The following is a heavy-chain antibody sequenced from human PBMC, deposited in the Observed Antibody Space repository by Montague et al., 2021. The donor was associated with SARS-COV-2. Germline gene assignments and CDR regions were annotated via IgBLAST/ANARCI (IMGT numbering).Heavy chain of an antibody. CDR2: IYYSGST. D-gene: IGHD4-23*01. J-gene: IGHJ3*02. V-gene: IGHV4-31*03. Sequence: TLSLTCTVSGGSISSGGYYWSWIRQHPGKGLEWIGYIYYSGSTYYNPSLKSRVTMSVDTSKNQFSLKLNSVTAADTAVYYCARHGGNDAFDIWGRGTMVTVSS. CDR1: GGSISSGGYY. CDR3: ARHGGNDAFDI.